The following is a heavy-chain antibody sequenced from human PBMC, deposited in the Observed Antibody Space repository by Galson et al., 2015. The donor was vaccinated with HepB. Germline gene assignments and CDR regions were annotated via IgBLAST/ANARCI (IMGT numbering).Heavy chain of an antibody. V-gene: IGHV1-69*13. CDR1: GGTFSSYA. CDR3: ASGGMTTVTIPAYEYFQH. CDR2: IIPIFGTA. D-gene: IGHD4-17*01. Sequence: SVKVSCKASGGTFSSYAISWVRQAPGQGLEWMGGIIPIFGTANYAQKFQGRVTITADESTSTAYMELSSLRSEDTAVYYCASGGMTTVTIPAYEYFQHWGQGTLVTVSS. J-gene: IGHJ1*01.